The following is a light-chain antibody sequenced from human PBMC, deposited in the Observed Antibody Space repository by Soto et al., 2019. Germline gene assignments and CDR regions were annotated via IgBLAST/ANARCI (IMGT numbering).Light chain of an antibody. CDR2: EVN. J-gene: IGLJ3*02. V-gene: IGLV2-8*01. CDR1: SSDVGGYKY. Sequence: QSALTQPPSASGSLGQSVTISCTGTSSDVGGYKYVSWYQQHPGKAPKVMIYEVNKRPSGVPDRFSGSKPGNTASLTVSGLQAEDEADYYCSSYAGSNNWVFGGGTKLTVL. CDR3: SSYAGSNNWV.